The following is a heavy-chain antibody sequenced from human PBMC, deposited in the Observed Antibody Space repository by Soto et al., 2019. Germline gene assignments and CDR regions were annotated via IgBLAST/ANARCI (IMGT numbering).Heavy chain of an antibody. V-gene: IGHV4-30-2*02. J-gene: IGHJ3*02. Sequence: SETLSLTCAVSGGSISSGGYSWSWIRQPPGKGLEWIGYIYHSGSTYYNPSLKSRVTISVDTSKKQFSLRLSSVTAADTAVYYCARNFDDSGYYVDVFDIWGQGTMVTVSS. CDR1: GGSISSGGYS. CDR2: IYHSGST. D-gene: IGHD3-22*01. CDR3: ARNFDDSGYYVDVFDI.